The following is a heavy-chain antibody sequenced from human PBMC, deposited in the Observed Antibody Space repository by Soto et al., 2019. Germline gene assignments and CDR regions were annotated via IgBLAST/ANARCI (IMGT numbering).Heavy chain of an antibody. J-gene: IGHJ4*02. CDR3: ARGWGRIFGY. D-gene: IGHD7-27*01. CDR2: INHSGST. V-gene: IGHV4-34*01. CDR1: GRSFSGYY. Sequence: QVQLQQWGAGLLKPSETLSLTCAVYGRSFSGYYWNWIRQPPGKGLEWIGEINHSGSTAYNPSLKCRVTISVDTSQNQFSRKLSSVTAADTAVYYCARGWGRIFGYWGQGTLVTVSS.